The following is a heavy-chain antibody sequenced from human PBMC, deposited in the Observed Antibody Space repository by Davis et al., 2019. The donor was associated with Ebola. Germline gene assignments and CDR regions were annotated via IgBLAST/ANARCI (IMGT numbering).Heavy chain of an antibody. J-gene: IGHJ4*02. CDR3: AKARFRYGDYVW. CDR2: ISGSGGST. Sequence: GESLKISCAASGFTFSSYAMSWVRQAPGKGLEWVSAISGSGGSTYYADSVKGRFTISRDNSKNTLYLQMNSLRAEDTAVYYCAKARFRYGDYVWWGQGTLVTVSS. D-gene: IGHD4-17*01. V-gene: IGHV3-23*01. CDR1: GFTFSSYA.